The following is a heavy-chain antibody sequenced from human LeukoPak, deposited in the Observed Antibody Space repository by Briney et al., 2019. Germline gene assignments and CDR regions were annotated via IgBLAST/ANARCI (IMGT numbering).Heavy chain of an antibody. CDR1: GGSISSSSYY. CDR2: IYYSGST. V-gene: IGHV4-39*01. J-gene: IGHJ4*02. CDR3: ARQVVAATLDY. Sequence: SETLSLTCTVSGGSISSSSYYWGWIRQPPGKGLEWIGSIYYSGSTYYNPSLKSRVTISVDTSKNQFSLKRSSVTAADTAVYYCARQVVAATLDYWGQGTLVTVSS. D-gene: IGHD2-15*01.